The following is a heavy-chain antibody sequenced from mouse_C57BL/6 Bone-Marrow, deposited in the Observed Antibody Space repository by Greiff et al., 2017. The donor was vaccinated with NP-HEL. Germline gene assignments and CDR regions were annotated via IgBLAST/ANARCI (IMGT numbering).Heavy chain of an antibody. Sequence: QVQLQQSGAELVKPGASVKLSCKASGYTFTSYWMHWVKQRPGQGLEWIGMIHPNSGSTNYNEKFKSKATLTVDKSSSTAYMQLSSLTSEDSAVYYCAKAGYYYAPHGAMDYWGQGTSVTVSS. D-gene: IGHD1-1*01. J-gene: IGHJ4*01. CDR3: AKAGYYYAPHGAMDY. CDR1: GYTFTSYW. CDR2: IHPNSGST. V-gene: IGHV1-64*01.